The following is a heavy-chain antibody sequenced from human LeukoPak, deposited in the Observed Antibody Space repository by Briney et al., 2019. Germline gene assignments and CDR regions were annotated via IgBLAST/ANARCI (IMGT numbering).Heavy chain of an antibody. CDR1: GFTFSNYA. V-gene: IGHV3-23*01. D-gene: IGHD3-9*01. J-gene: IGHJ4*02. CDR2: ISGRGRST. CDR3: ARSKDILTGYCFDY. Sequence: GGSLRLSCAASGFTFSNYAMSWVRQAPGKGLEWVSAISGRGRSTYYADSVKGRFTISRDNSKNTLYLQMNSLRAEDTAVYYCARSKDILTGYCFDYWGQGTLVTVSS.